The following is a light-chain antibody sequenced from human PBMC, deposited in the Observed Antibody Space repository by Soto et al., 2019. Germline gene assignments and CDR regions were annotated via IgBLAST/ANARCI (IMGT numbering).Light chain of an antibody. V-gene: IGKV3-15*01. Sequence: DIVMTQSPATLSVSPGETATLSCRASQGVSSNLAWYQQKPGQAPRLLIYGASTSATGIPARFSGSGSGTEFTLTISSLQSEDFAVYYCQHYNNWPRTFGQGTKVEIK. CDR2: GAS. CDR3: QHYNNWPRT. J-gene: IGKJ1*01. CDR1: QGVSSN.